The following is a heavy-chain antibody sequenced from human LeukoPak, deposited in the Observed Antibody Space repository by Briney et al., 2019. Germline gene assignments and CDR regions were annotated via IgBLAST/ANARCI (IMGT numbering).Heavy chain of an antibody. CDR1: GYTFTCYY. V-gene: IGHV1-2*02. CDR2: INPNSGGT. D-gene: IGHD3-10*01. Sequence: ASVKVSCKASGYTFTCYYMHWVRQAPGQGLEWMGWINPNSGGTNYAQKFQGRVTMTRDTSISTAYMELSRLRSDDTAVYYCARVRGEGVYGSWTSPGWFDPWGQGTLVTVSS. CDR3: ARVRGEGVYGSWTSPGWFDP. J-gene: IGHJ5*02.